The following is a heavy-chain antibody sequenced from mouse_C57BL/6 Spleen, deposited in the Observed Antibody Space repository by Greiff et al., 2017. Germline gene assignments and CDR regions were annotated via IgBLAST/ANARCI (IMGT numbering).Heavy chain of an antibody. Sequence: QVQLQQSGPELVKPGASVKISCKASGYAFSSSWMNWVKQRPGKGLEWIGRIYPGDGDTNYNGKFKGKATLTADKSSSTAYMQLSSLTSEDSAVYFCARWTTVVPCDYWGQGTTLTVSS. CDR2: IYPGDGDT. J-gene: IGHJ2*01. CDR1: GYAFSSSW. D-gene: IGHD1-1*01. CDR3: ARWTTVVPCDY. V-gene: IGHV1-82*01.